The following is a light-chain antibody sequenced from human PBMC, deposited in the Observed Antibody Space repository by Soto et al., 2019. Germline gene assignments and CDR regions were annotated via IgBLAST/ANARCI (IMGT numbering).Light chain of an antibody. J-gene: IGKJ4*01. CDR1: QIVSSY. Sequence: EVVLTQSPATLSLSPGERATLSCRASQIVSSYLAWYQQKPGQAPRLLIYDASNRATGIPARFSGSGSGTDFTLTISRLEPEDFAVYYCQQRSDWPLTFGGGTKVEIK. CDR3: QQRSDWPLT. CDR2: DAS. V-gene: IGKV3-11*01.